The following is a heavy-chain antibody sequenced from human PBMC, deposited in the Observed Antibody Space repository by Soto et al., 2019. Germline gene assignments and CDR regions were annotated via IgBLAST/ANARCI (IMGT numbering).Heavy chain of an antibody. V-gene: IGHV3-33*01. CDR2: IWYDGSTK. CDR1: GFIFSTYG. CDR3: ARAVGPFDY. Sequence: QVQLVESGGGVVQPGRSLRLSCAASGFIFSTYGMHWVRQASGLGLEWVAVIWYDGSTKYYGDSVKGRFTISRDNYENTLYLRMNSLRAEDTAVYYCARAVGPFDYWGQGTLVTVSS. J-gene: IGHJ4*02. D-gene: IGHD1-26*01.